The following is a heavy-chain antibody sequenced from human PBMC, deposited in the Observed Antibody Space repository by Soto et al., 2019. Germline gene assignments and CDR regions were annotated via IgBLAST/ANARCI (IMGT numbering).Heavy chain of an antibody. CDR1: GYTLTELS. CDR3: ATEGYCSSTSCYPPRYNWFDP. V-gene: IGHV1-24*01. CDR2: FDPEDGET. Sequence: ASVKVSCEVSGYTLTELSMHWVRQAPGKGLEWMGGFDPEDGETIYAQKFQGRVTMTEDTSTDTAYMELSSLRSEDTAVYYCATEGYCSSTSCYPPRYNWFDPWGQGTLVTVSS. D-gene: IGHD2-2*01. J-gene: IGHJ5*02.